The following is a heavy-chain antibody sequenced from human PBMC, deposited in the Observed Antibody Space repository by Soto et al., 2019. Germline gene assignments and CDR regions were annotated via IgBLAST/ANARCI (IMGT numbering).Heavy chain of an antibody. Sequence: EVQLVESGGGLVQPGGSLRLSCAASGFTVSSNYMSWVRQAPGKGLEWVSVIYSGGSTYYADSLKGRFTISRDNSKNTLYLQMSSLRAEDTAVYYCARRPHIVVVTANWYCDLWGRGTLVTVSS. CDR1: GFTVSSNY. J-gene: IGHJ2*01. D-gene: IGHD2-21*02. CDR2: IYSGGST. V-gene: IGHV3-66*01. CDR3: ARRPHIVVVTANWYCDL.